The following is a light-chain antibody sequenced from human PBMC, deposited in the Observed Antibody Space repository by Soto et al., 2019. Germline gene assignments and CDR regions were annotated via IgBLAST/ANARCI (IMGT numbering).Light chain of an antibody. CDR2: GAS. J-gene: IGKJ4*01. CDR3: QQYGSSGLT. Sequence: EIVLTQSPGTLSLSPGERATHSCRASQSVSSGYLAWYQQKPGQAPRLLIYGASSRATGSPDRFSGSGSGTDFTLTISRLEPEDFAVYYCQQYGSSGLTFGGGTKVEIK. CDR1: QSVSSGY. V-gene: IGKV3-20*01.